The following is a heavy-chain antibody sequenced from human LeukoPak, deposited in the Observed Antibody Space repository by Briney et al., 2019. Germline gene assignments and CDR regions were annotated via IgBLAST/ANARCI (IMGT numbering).Heavy chain of an antibody. V-gene: IGHV3-21*01. CDR1: GFTFSSYS. D-gene: IGHD2-2*02. J-gene: IGHJ3*02. Sequence: PGGSLRLSCAASGFTFSSYSMNWVRQAPGKGLEWVSSISSSSSYIYYADSVKGRFTISRDNAKNSLYLQMNSLRAEDTAVYYCARSSPHCSSTSCYNDAFDIWSQGTMVTVSS. CDR2: ISSSSSYI. CDR3: ARSSPHCSSTSCYNDAFDI.